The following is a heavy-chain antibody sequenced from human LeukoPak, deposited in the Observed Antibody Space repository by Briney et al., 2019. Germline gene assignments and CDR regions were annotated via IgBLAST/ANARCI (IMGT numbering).Heavy chain of an antibody. D-gene: IGHD3-10*01. Sequence: PGGSLRLSCAASGFTFSSYVMSWVRQAPGKGLEWVSAISGSGGSTYFPDSVKGRFTISRDNSKNTLHLQTNSLRAEDTALYYCAKGPSGSYYGFDMWGQGTMVTVSS. V-gene: IGHV3-23*01. CDR3: AKGPSGSYYGFDM. CDR1: GFTFSSYV. J-gene: IGHJ3*02. CDR2: ISGSGGST.